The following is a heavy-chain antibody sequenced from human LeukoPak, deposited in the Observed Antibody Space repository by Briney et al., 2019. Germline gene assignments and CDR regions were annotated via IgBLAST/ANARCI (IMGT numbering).Heavy chain of an antibody. V-gene: IGHV4-34*01. CDR1: GGSFSGYY. J-gene: IGHJ5*02. D-gene: IGHD6-13*01. CDR2: INHSGST. CDR3: ARSRSSWRAGVNWFDP. Sequence: PSETLSLTCAVYGGSFSGYYWSWIRQPPGKGLEWIGEINHSGSTNYNPSLKSRVTISVDTSKNQFSLKLSSVTAADTAVYYCARSRSSWRAGVNWFDPWGQGTLVTVSS.